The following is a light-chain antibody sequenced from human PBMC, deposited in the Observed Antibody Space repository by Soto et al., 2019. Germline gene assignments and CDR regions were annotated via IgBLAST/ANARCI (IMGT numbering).Light chain of an antibody. CDR1: QSIDNW. CDR3: QQYYTMYT. J-gene: IGKJ2*01. V-gene: IGKV1-5*03. CDR2: KTS. Sequence: DIQMTQSPSTLSASVGDRVTITCRASQSIDNWLAWYQEKPGKAPKLLIYKTSTLASGVPSRFSGSASGTEFTLTISILQSDDFATYYCQQYYTMYTFGRGTRLEI.